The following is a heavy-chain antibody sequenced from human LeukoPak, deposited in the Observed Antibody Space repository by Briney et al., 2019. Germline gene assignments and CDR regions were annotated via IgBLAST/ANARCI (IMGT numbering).Heavy chain of an antibody. CDR2: ISYDGSNK. Sequence: GGSLRLSCAASGFTFSSYGMHWVRQAPGKGLEWVAVISYDGSNKYYADSVKGRFTISRDNSKNTLYLQMNSLRAEDTAVFYCAKTPPPFDYWGQGTLVTVSS. J-gene: IGHJ4*02. CDR1: GFTFSSYG. V-gene: IGHV3-30*18. CDR3: AKTPPPFDY.